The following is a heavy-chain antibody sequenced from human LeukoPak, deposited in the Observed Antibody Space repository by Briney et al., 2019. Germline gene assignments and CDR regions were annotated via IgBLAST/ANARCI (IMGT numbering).Heavy chain of an antibody. CDR2: INPNSGGT. Sequence: ASVKVSCKASGYTFTGYYMHWVRQAPGQGLEWMGWINPNSGGTNYAQKFQGRVTMTRDTSISTAYMELSRLRSDDTAVYYCALYDFWSGYYTFDYWGQGTPVTVSS. D-gene: IGHD3-3*01. J-gene: IGHJ4*02. CDR1: GYTFTGYY. V-gene: IGHV1-2*02. CDR3: ALYDFWSGYYTFDY.